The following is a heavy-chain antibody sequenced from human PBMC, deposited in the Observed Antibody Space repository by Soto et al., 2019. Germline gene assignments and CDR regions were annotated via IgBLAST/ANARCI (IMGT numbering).Heavy chain of an antibody. D-gene: IGHD6-19*01. CDR1: GGSISSSSYY. Sequence: SETLSLTCAVSGGSISSSSYYWGWIRQPPGKGLEWIGSIDYSGRTYYNPSLKSRVTISVDTSKNQFSLKLSSVTAADTAVYYCARTFIAVAGTWFDYWGQGTLVTVSS. V-gene: IGHV4-39*01. CDR2: IDYSGRT. CDR3: ARTFIAVAGTWFDY. J-gene: IGHJ4*02.